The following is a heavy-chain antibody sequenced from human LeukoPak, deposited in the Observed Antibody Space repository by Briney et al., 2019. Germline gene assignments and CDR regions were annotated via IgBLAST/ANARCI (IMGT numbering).Heavy chain of an antibody. J-gene: IGHJ4*02. V-gene: IGHV3-21*01. CDR3: ARDRDGYNNPGY. CDR2: ISSSSSYI. Sequence: GGSLRLSCAASGFTFSSYAMSWVRQAPGKGLEWVSSISSSSSYIYYADSVKGRFTISRDNAKNSLYLQMNSLRAEDTAVYYCARDRDGYNNPGYWGQGTLVTVSS. D-gene: IGHD5-24*01. CDR1: GFTFSSYA.